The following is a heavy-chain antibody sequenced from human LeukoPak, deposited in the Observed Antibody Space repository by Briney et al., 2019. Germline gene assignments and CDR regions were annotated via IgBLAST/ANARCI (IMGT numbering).Heavy chain of an antibody. CDR3: AREVRLGVQGY. J-gene: IGHJ4*02. V-gene: IGHV3-21*01. Sequence: GGSLRLSCAASGFTFSSYSMNWDRQAPGKGLEWVSSISSSSSYIYYADSVKGRFTISRDNAKNSLYLQMNSLRAEDTAVYYCAREVRLGVQGYWGQGTLVTVSS. CDR1: GFTFSSYS. D-gene: IGHD3-16*01. CDR2: ISSSSSYI.